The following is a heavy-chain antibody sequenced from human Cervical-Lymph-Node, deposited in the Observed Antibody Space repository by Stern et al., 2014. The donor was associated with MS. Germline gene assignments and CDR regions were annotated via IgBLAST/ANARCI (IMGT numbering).Heavy chain of an antibody. V-gene: IGHV1-46*02. D-gene: IGHD4-17*01. CDR2: INPSGGST. CDR1: GYTFNRYY. Sequence: VQLVQSGAEVTQPGASVKLSCEASGYTFNRYYMHWVRQAPGQGLEWMGMINPSGGSTNYAQKFQGRVTMTRDTSTSTVYMGLSSLRSDDTATYYCARDAHGDSFDYWGQGSLVTVSS. CDR3: ARDAHGDSFDY. J-gene: IGHJ4*02.